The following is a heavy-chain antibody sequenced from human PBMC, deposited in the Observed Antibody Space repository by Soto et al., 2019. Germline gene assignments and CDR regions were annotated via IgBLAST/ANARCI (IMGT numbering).Heavy chain of an antibody. J-gene: IGHJ2*01. CDR1: GYTFTSYG. D-gene: IGHD6-6*01. V-gene: IGHV1-18*01. Sequence: QVQLVQSGAEVKKPGASVKVSCKASGYTFTSYGISWVRQGPGQGLEWMGWISAYNGNTNYAQKLQGRVTMTTDTSTSTAYMELRSLRSGDTAVYYCAREASIAARTWYFDLWGRGTLVTVSS. CDR3: AREASIAARTWYFDL. CDR2: ISAYNGNT.